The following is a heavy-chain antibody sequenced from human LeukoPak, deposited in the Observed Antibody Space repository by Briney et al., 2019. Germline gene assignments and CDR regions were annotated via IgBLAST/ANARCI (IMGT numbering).Heavy chain of an antibody. J-gene: IGHJ6*03. V-gene: IGHV1-2*02. D-gene: IGHD2-2*01. CDR1: GYTFTGYY. CDR3: ARVHNQLATHGVMDV. Sequence: ASVKVSCKASGYTFTGYYMHWVRQAPGQGLEWMGWINPNSGGTNYAQKFQGRVTMTRDTSISTAYMELSRLRSDDTAVYYCARVHNQLATHGVMDVWGKGTTVTVPS. CDR2: INPNSGGT.